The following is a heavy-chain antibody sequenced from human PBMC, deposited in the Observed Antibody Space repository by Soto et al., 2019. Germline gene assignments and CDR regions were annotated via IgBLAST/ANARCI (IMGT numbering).Heavy chain of an antibody. J-gene: IGHJ4*02. D-gene: IGHD1-26*01. V-gene: IGHV4-31*03. CDR1: GGSISSGGYY. Sequence: QVQLQESGPGLVKPSQTLSLTCTVSGGSISSGGYYWSWIRQHPGKGLEWIGYIYYSGSTYYNPSLKSRVTISVDTSKNQFSLKLSSVTAADTAVYYCARDRMGATSGIYYFDYWGQGTLVTVSS. CDR3: ARDRMGATSGIYYFDY. CDR2: IYYSGST.